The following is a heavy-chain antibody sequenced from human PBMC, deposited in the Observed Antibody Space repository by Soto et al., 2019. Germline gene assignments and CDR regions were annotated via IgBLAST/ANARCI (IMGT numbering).Heavy chain of an antibody. V-gene: IGHV3-15*01. CDR1: GFTFSNAW. D-gene: IGHD3-3*01. J-gene: IGHJ6*02. CDR2: IKSKTDGGTT. Sequence: EVQLVESGGGLVKPGGSLRLSCAASGFTFSNAWMSWVRQAPGKGLEWVGRIKSKTDGGTTDYAAPVKGRFTISRDDSKNTLYLQMNSLKTEDTAVYYCTTDLTPEVATIFGVVITPYYYYYGMDVWGQGTTVTVSS. CDR3: TTDLTPEVATIFGVVITPYYYYYGMDV.